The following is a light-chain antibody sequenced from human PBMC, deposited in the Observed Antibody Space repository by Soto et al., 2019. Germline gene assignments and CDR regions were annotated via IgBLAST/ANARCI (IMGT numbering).Light chain of an antibody. Sequence: QSVLTQPPSASGTPGQRVTSACSGSGSNIGSNYVYWYQQLPGTSPKLLIYRNNQRSSVVPDRFSGSKSGTSASLAIRGLRSEDEADYYCAAWDDSLSGVVFGGGTKLTVL. CDR3: AAWDDSLSGVV. J-gene: IGLJ2*01. V-gene: IGLV1-47*01. CDR1: GSNIGSNY. CDR2: RNN.